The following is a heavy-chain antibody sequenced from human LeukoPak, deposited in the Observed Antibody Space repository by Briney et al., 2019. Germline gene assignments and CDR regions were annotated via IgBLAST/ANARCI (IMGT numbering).Heavy chain of an antibody. Sequence: PSETLSLTCTVSGGSITNYYWSWIRQPPGKGLEWIGYIYYSGSTNYNPSLKSRVTISVDTSKNQFSLKLSSVTAADTAVYYCARDSGTAMVTGYYGMDVWGQGTTVTVSS. D-gene: IGHD5-18*01. CDR3: ARDSGTAMVTGYYGMDV. J-gene: IGHJ6*02. V-gene: IGHV4-59*01. CDR2: IYYSGST. CDR1: GGSITNYY.